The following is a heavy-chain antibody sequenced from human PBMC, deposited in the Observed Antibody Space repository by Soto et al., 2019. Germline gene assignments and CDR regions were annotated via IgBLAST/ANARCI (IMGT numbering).Heavy chain of an antibody. D-gene: IGHD3-22*01. CDR1: GYTFTSYD. J-gene: IGHJ6*02. CDR2: MNPNSGNT. CDR3: ARHDYYDSSGSSYYGMDV. Sequence: ASVKVSCKASGYTFTSYDINWVRQATGQGLEWMGWMNPNSGNTGYAQKFQGRVTMTRNTSISTAYMELSSLRSEDTAVYYCARHDYYDSSGSSYYGMDVWGQGTTVTVSS. V-gene: IGHV1-8*01.